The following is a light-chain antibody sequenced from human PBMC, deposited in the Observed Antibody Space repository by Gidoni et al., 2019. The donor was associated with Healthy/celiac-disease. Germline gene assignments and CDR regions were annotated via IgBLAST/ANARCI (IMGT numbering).Light chain of an antibody. CDR2: KAS. J-gene: IGKJ4*01. Sequence: DIQMTQSPSTLSASVGDRVTITCRASQSISSWLAWYQQKPGKPPKLLIYKASSLESGVPSRFSGSGSGREFTLTISSLQPDDFATYYCQQYNSYTFGGXTKVEIK. V-gene: IGKV1-5*03. CDR3: QQYNSYT. CDR1: QSISSW.